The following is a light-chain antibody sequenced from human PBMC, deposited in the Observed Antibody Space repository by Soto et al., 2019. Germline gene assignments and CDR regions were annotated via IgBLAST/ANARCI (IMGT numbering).Light chain of an antibody. CDR3: QHYNSYSPCWT. CDR1: QSISSW. CDR2: DAS. J-gene: IGKJ1*01. V-gene: IGKV1-5*01. Sequence: DIQMTQSPSTLSASVGDRVTITCRASQSISSWLAWYQQKPGKAPKLLIYDASSLESGVPSRFSGSGSGTEFTLTISSLQLDDFVSYYGQHYNSYSPCWTFGQGTKVEIK.